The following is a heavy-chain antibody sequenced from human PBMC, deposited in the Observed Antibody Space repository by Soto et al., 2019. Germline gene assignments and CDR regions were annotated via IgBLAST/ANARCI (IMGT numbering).Heavy chain of an antibody. J-gene: IGHJ4*02. CDR2: ISYDGSNK. Sequence: GGSLRLSCAASGFTFRSYGIHWVRQAPGKGLEWVAVISYDGSNKYYADSVKGRFTISRDNSKNTLYLQMNSLRAEDTAVYYCAKERFGELSDYWGQGTLVTVSS. CDR3: AKERFGELSDY. V-gene: IGHV3-30*18. D-gene: IGHD3-10*01. CDR1: GFTFRSYG.